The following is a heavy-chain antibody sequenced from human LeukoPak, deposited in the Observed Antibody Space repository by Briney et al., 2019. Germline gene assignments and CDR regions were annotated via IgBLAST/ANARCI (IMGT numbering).Heavy chain of an antibody. D-gene: IGHD3-10*01. J-gene: IGHJ5*02. CDR3: ARADPNASGYFYRFNWFDP. Sequence: SETPSLTCTVSGGSITSYYWSWIRQPPGKGLEWIGNIYSSGSTDYNPSLKSRVTISLDTSKFQFSLRLNSMTAADTAVYYCARADPNASGYFYRFNWFDPWGQGTLVTVSS. CDR2: IYSSGST. V-gene: IGHV4-59*01. CDR1: GGSITSYY.